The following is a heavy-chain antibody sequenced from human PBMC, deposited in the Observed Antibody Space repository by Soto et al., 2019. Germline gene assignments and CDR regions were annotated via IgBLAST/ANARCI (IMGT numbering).Heavy chain of an antibody. V-gene: IGHV3-48*02. CDR1: GLNFSSYS. CDR2: ISSSSSTI. Sequence: GGSLRLSCASSGLNFSSYSLNLVRQAPLTGQECVSYISSSSSTIYYADSVKGRFTISRDNAKNSLYLQMNSLRDEDTAVYYCARDQCSSTCCYTYYYYYGMDVWGQGTTVTVSS. J-gene: IGHJ6*02. CDR3: ARDQCSSTCCYTYYYYYGMDV. D-gene: IGHD2-2*02.